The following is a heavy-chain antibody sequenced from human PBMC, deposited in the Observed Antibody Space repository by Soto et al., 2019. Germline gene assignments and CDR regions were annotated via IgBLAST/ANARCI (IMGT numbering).Heavy chain of an antibody. J-gene: IGHJ6*02. D-gene: IGHD6-19*01. CDR3: ARISSALDVAGPSDYYYYAMDV. CDR2: SYYSGSP. V-gene: IGHV4-30-4*01. Sequence: SETLSLTCSVSGGSISSADSFWTWVRQPPGKGLEWLGYSYYSGSPYYSPSLKSRVSISVDTSKNQFSLRLTSVTAADTALYYCARISSALDVAGPSDYYYYAMDVWGQGTTVTVSS. CDR1: GGSISSADSF.